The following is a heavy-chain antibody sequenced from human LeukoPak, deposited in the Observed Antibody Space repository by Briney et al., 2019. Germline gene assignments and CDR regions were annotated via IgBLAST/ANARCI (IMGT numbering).Heavy chain of an antibody. D-gene: IGHD1-1*01. V-gene: IGHV3-23*01. CDR3: AKDIPSDSWNDETFAFDI. Sequence: PGGSLRLSCAASGFTFSSYAMSWVRQPPWKGLEWVSAISGSGDSTYYADSVKGRFTISRDNSKNTLYLQMNSLRAEDTAVYYCAKDIPSDSWNDETFAFDIWGQGTMVTVSS. CDR2: ISGSGDST. CDR1: GFTFSSYA. J-gene: IGHJ3*02.